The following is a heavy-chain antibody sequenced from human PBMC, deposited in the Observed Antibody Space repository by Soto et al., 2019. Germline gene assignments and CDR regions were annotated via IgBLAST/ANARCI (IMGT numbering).Heavy chain of an antibody. CDR3: AREPQSGNYFHYYGLDV. D-gene: IGHD1-26*01. CDR2: TYYRSKWYD. Sequence: QVQLQPSGPGLVKPSQTLSLTCAISGDSVSSNSAAWSWIRQSPSRGLEWLGRTYYRSKWYDDFAVSVKSRITINPDTSKNQFSLQLSSVTPEDTAVYYCAREPQSGNYFHYYGLDVWGQGTTVTVSS. V-gene: IGHV6-1*01. CDR1: GDSVSSNSAA. J-gene: IGHJ6*02.